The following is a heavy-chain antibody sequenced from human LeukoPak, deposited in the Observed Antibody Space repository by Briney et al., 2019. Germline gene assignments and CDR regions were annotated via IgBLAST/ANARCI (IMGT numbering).Heavy chain of an antibody. J-gene: IGHJ3*02. Sequence: SETLSLTCTVSGGSISSYQWSWIRQPPGKGLEWIGYIYYSGSTNYNPSLKSRVTISVDTSKNQFSLKLSSVTAADTAVYYCARDRAYYDSSGYYAFDIWGQGTMVTVSS. CDR3: ARDRAYYDSSGYYAFDI. V-gene: IGHV4-59*01. CDR2: IYYSGST. CDR1: GGSISSYQ. D-gene: IGHD3-22*01.